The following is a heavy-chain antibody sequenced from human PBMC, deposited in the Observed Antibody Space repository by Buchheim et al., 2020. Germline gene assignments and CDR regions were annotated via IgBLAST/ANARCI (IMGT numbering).Heavy chain of an antibody. CDR1: GYTFTSYA. V-gene: IGHV1-3*01. D-gene: IGHD6-13*01. Sequence: QVQLVQSGAEVKKPGASVKVSCKASGYTFTSYAMHWVRQAPGQRLEWMGWINAGNGNTKYSQKFQGRVTITRDTSASTAYMELSSLRSEDTAVYYCARDREIGYSSSWIPRNAFDIWGQGT. CDR2: INAGNGNT. CDR3: ARDREIGYSSSWIPRNAFDI. J-gene: IGHJ3*02.